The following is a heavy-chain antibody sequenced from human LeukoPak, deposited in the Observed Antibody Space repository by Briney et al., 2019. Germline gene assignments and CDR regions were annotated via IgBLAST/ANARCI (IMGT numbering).Heavy chain of an antibody. CDR1: GFTFSSYA. CDR2: ISGSGGST. CDR3: ARASRRRFGSGSYSYFDY. J-gene: IGHJ4*02. D-gene: IGHD3-10*01. Sequence: PGGSLRLSCAASGFTFSSYAMSWVRQAPGKGLEWVSAISGSGGSTYYADSVKGRFTISRDNSKNTLYLQMNSLRAEDTAVYYCARASRRRFGSGSYSYFDYWGQGTLVTVSS. V-gene: IGHV3-23*01.